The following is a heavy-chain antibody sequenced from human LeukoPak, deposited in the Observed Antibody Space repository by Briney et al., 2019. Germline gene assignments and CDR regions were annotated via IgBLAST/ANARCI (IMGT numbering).Heavy chain of an antibody. CDR3: ARHSYLLNRSGYYTDYYYYMDV. V-gene: IGHV4-59*08. J-gene: IGHJ6*03. D-gene: IGHD3-3*01. CDR2: IYSSGAT. Sequence: SGTLSLTXTVSGDSISSYYWNCIWQPPGKGLEWIACIYSSGATNNPSLKSRVTISGDKSKNQFSLKLSSVTAADTAVYYCARHSYLLNRSGYYTDYYYYMDVWGKGTTVTVSS. CDR1: GDSISSYY.